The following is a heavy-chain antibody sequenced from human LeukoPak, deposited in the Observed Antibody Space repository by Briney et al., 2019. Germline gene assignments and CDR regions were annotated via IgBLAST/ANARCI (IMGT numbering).Heavy chain of an antibody. D-gene: IGHD3-22*01. V-gene: IGHV1-69*01. Sequence: GASVTVSCTASGGTFSSYAISWVRQAPGQGLEWMGGIIPIFGTANYAQKFQGRVTITADESTSTAYMELSSLRSEDTAVYYCARTYYYDSSGYTPNYYFDYWGQGTLVTVSS. CDR1: GGTFSSYA. CDR2: IIPIFGTA. CDR3: ARTYYYDSSGYTPNYYFDY. J-gene: IGHJ4*02.